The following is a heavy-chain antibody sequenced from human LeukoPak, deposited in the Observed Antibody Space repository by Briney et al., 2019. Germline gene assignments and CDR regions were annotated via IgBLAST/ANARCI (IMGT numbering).Heavy chain of an antibody. D-gene: IGHD3-22*01. V-gene: IGHV1-69*01. J-gene: IGHJ3*02. CDR2: IILIFGTA. Sequence: GSSVKVSCKASGGTFSSYAISWVRQAPGQGLEWMGGIILIFGTANYAQKFQGRVTITADESTSTAYMELSSLRSEDTAVYYCARLSNYYDSSGQNSDAFDIWGQGTMVTVSS. CDR1: GGTFSSYA. CDR3: ARLSNYYDSSGQNSDAFDI.